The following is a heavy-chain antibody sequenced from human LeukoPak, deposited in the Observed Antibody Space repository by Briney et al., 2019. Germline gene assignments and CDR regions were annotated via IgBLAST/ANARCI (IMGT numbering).Heavy chain of an antibody. D-gene: IGHD1-26*01. CDR3: ARGGELYYYYYYMDV. V-gene: IGHV4-61*05. Sequence: SETLSLTCAVSGGSIRSTSYYWGWIRQPPGKGLEWIGYIYYSGSTNYNPSLKSRVTISVDTSKNQFSLKLSSVTAADTAVYYCARGGELYYYYYYMDVWGKGTTVTVSS. CDR1: GGSIRSTSYY. CDR2: IYYSGST. J-gene: IGHJ6*03.